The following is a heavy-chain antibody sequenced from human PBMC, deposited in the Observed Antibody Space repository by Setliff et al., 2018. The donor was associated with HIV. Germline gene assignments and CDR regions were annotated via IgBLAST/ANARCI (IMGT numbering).Heavy chain of an antibody. V-gene: IGHV3-15*01. D-gene: IGHD6-19*01. CDR2: VKSKSHGGTT. CDR3: IAEAGTSEY. J-gene: IGHJ4*02. Sequence: GGSLRLSCEASGFTFSDAWMSWVRQAPGKGLEWVGRVKSKSHGGTTDYAAPVKGRFTISRDDSQNTQYLQMNSLKSEDTAVYYCIAEAGTSEYWGQGTLVTVSS. CDR1: GFTFSDAW.